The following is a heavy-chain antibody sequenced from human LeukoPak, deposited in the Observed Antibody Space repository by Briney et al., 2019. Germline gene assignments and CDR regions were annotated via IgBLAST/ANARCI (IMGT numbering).Heavy chain of an antibody. CDR2: ISSDGSSK. V-gene: IGHV3-30*03. CDR3: TTFYYGSGSFDY. J-gene: IGHJ4*02. Sequence: GGSLRLSCAASGFTFSSYGMYWVRQAPGKGLEWVALISSDGSSKNYADSVKGRFTISRDNSKNTLYLQMNSLRAEDTAVYYCTTFYYGSGSFDYWGQGTLVTVSS. D-gene: IGHD3-10*01. CDR1: GFTFSSYG.